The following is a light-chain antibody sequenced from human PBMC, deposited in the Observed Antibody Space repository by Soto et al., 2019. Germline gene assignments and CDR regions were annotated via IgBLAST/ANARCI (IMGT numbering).Light chain of an antibody. CDR3: GADHGSGNNLVYV. V-gene: IGLV9-49*01. CDR1: RGYRHPK. J-gene: IGLJ1*01. CDR2: VGAGGLVG. Sequence: QLVLTQPPSASASLGASVTLTCTLCRGYRHPKVDWYQQRPGKGPRFVMRVGAGGLVGSKGDGIPDRFSVLGSGRNRYLTIKNIQEEDVSDDHSGADHGSGNNLVYVFGIGTKVTVL.